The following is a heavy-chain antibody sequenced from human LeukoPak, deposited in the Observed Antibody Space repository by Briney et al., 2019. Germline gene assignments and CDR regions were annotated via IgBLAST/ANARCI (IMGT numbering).Heavy chain of an antibody. CDR3: ARDKWAAAGAFDH. V-gene: IGHV3-23*01. D-gene: IGHD6-13*01. CDR1: GFTFSSYA. Sequence: GGSLRLSCAASGFTFSSYAMSWVRQAPGKGLEWVSAISGSGGSTYYADSVKGRFTISRDNSKNTLYLQMNSLRAEDTAVYDCARDKWAAAGAFDHWGQGTLVTVSS. CDR2: ISGSGGST. J-gene: IGHJ4*02.